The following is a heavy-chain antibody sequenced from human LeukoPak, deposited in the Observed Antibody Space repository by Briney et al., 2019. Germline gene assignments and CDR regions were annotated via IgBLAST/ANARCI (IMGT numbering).Heavy chain of an antibody. Sequence: GGSLRLSCAASGFTFSTYSMNWVRQAPGKGLEWVSYISSSTTLYYADSVKGRFTISRDNAKNSLYLQMNSLRAEDTAVYYCARAIDDWGQGTLVTVSS. CDR2: ISSSTTL. CDR1: GFTFSTYS. V-gene: IGHV3-48*01. CDR3: ARAIDD. J-gene: IGHJ4*02.